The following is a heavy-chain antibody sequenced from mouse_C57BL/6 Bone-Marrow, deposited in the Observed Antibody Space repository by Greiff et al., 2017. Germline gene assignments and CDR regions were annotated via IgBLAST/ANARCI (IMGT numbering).Heavy chain of an antibody. Sequence: VKLQQSGAELARPGASVKLSCKASGYTFTSYGISWVKQRPGQGLEWIGEIYPRSGNTYYNEKFKGKATLTADKSSSTAYMELRSLTSEDSAVYFCASYGSSWFADWGQGTLVTVSA. CDR2: IYPRSGNT. D-gene: IGHD1-1*01. CDR1: GYTFTSYG. J-gene: IGHJ3*01. CDR3: ASYGSSWFAD. V-gene: IGHV1-81*01.